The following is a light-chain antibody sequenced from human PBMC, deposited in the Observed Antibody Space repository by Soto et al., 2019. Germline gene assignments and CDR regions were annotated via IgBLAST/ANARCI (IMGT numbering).Light chain of an antibody. Sequence: IQMTQAPSSLSASVGDRVTITCRASQGISNYLAWYQQKPGKVPKLLIYAASTLQSGVPSRFSGSGSGTDFTLTISSLQPEDVATYYCQKYNSAPPFFGPRSKVDIK. J-gene: IGKJ3*01. CDR2: AAS. V-gene: IGKV1-27*01. CDR3: QKYNSAPPF. CDR1: QGISNY.